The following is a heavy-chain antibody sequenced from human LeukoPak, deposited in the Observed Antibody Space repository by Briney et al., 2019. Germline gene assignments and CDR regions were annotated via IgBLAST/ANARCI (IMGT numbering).Heavy chain of an antibody. D-gene: IGHD3-9*01. Sequence: PGGSLRLSCAASGFTFSSYSMNWVRQAPGKGLEWVSSISSSSSYIYYADSVKGRFTISRDNAKNSLYLQMNSLRAEDTAVYYCASNYDILTGYWVYYYCYGMDVWGQGTTVTVSS. CDR1: GFTFSSYS. V-gene: IGHV3-21*01. CDR3: ASNYDILTGYWVYYYCYGMDV. CDR2: ISSSSSYI. J-gene: IGHJ6*02.